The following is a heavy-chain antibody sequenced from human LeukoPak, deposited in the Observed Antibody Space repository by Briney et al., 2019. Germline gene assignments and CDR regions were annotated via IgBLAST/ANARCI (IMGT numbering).Heavy chain of an antibody. CDR1: GGSIGSYY. D-gene: IGHD3-10*01. Sequence: SETLSLTCTVSGGSIGSYYWSWLRQSPKGLEWIGHVYYTGATNYNPSLKGRVTISVDTSKNQFSLKVNSVAAADTAVYYCARSLWFGEFPLDYWGQGTLVTVSS. V-gene: IGHV4-59*01. J-gene: IGHJ4*02. CDR3: ARSLWFGEFPLDY. CDR2: VYYTGAT.